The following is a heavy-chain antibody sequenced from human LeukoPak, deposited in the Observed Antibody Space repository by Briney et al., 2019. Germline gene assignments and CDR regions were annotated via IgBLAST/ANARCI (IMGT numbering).Heavy chain of an antibody. CDR2: MSGSGGST. D-gene: IGHD2-2*01. CDR3: AKDRGVIVPAGMAT. CDR1: GFTFSNYA. J-gene: IGHJ5*02. Sequence: PGGSLRLSCAASGFTFSNYAMSWVRQAPGKGLEWVSSMSGSGGSTYYADSVKGRFTISRDNSKNTLYLQMNSLRAEETAVYYCAKDRGVIVPAGMATWGQGTLVTVSS. V-gene: IGHV3-23*01.